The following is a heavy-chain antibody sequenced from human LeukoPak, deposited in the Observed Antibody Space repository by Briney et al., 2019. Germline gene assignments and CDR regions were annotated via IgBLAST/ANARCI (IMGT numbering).Heavy chain of an antibody. V-gene: IGHV3-23*01. CDR1: GFTFSSYG. Sequence: PGGTLRLSCSASGFTFSSYGMSWVRQAPGKGLEWVSGLSGSGGTTYYVDSVKGRFTISRDNSKNSLYLQMNSLRAEDTAVYYCAELGITMIGGVWGKGTTVTISP. CDR3: AELGITMIGGV. CDR2: LSGSGGTT. J-gene: IGHJ6*04. D-gene: IGHD3-10*02.